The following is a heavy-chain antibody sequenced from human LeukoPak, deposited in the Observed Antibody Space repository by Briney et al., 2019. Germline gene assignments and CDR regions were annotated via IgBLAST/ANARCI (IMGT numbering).Heavy chain of an antibody. J-gene: IGHJ4*02. D-gene: IGHD5-24*01. Sequence: GGSLGLSCAASGFMFNSYGMSWVRQAPGKGLEWVSAISGSGGSTYYADTVKGRFIISRDNSKNTLYLQMNSLRVNDTAAYYCAKTARLANPNYGDYFDYWGQGTLVTVSS. V-gene: IGHV3-23*01. CDR1: GFMFNSYG. CDR3: AKTARLANPNYGDYFDY. CDR2: ISGSGGST.